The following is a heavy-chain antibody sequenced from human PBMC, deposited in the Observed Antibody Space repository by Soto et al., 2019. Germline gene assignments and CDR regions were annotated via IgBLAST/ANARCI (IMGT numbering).Heavy chain of an antibody. V-gene: IGHV3-49*04. CDR1: VFTFGGYA. CDR3: TRGEFYYYGSGSYYNWYYFDY. J-gene: IGHJ4*02. CDR2: TRRKAYGGTT. D-gene: IGHD3-10*01. Sequence: GSLALFCTPPVFTFGGYAMSTVRQAPGKGVDSPRLTRRKAYGGTTEYAASVKGRFTISRDDSKSIAYLQMNSLKTEDTAVYYCTRGEFYYYGSGSYYNWYYFDYWGRGTMVTRSS.